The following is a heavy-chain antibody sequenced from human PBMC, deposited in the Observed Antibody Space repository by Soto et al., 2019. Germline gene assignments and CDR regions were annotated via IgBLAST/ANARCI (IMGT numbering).Heavy chain of an antibody. CDR2: IYYSGSS. V-gene: IGHV4-39*01. J-gene: IGHJ4*02. CDR3: ARHQTVTSSGFDY. Sequence: QLRLQESGPGLVKPSETLSLTCTVSGGSISSSSYYWGWIRQPPGKGLEWIGSIYYSGSSYYNPALKSRVTISVDTSRNQFSLKLSSVTAADTAVYYCARHQTVTSSGFDYWGQGTLVTVSS. CDR1: GGSISSSSYY. D-gene: IGHD4-17*01.